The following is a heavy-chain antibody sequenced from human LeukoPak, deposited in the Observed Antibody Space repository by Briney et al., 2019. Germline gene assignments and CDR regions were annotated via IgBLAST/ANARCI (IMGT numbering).Heavy chain of an antibody. V-gene: IGHV1-2*02. CDR3: ARELGGDYGGNSGDDY. Sequence: ASVKVSCKAPGDTFSNYGLTWVRQAPGQGLEWMGWVNPNSGGTNSAKKFQGRVTMTRDTSLSTAYMEVSSLRSDDTAVYYCARELGGDYGGNSGDDYWGQGTLVTVSS. CDR2: VNPNSGGT. CDR1: GDTFSNYG. D-gene: IGHD4-23*01. J-gene: IGHJ4*02.